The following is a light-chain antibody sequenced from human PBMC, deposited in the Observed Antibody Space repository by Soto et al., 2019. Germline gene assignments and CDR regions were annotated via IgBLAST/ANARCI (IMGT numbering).Light chain of an antibody. CDR1: QAITNF. CDR2: DVS. Sequence: DTQMTQSPSSLSASVGDRVTITCQASQAITNFLNWYQQKPGEAPKVLIYDVSNLHPGVPSRFSGGGSRTHFSLTISLLPHEDSATYYGQQYDSVPITFGQGTRL. CDR3: QQYDSVPIT. V-gene: IGKV1-33*01. J-gene: IGKJ5*01.